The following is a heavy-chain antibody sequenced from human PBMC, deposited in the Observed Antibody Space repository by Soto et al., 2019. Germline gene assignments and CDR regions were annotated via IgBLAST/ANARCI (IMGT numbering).Heavy chain of an antibody. V-gene: IGHV3-23*01. CDR3: ARRGSGSYYDY. Sequence: EVQLLESGGGLVQPGGSLRLSCAASGFTFSSYAMRWVRQAPGKGLEWVSAISGSGDSTYYADSVKGRFTISRDNSKNALYLQMNSMRAEDTAVYYCARRGSGSYYDYWSQGTLVTVSS. D-gene: IGHD1-26*01. J-gene: IGHJ4*02. CDR1: GFTFSSYA. CDR2: ISGSGDST.